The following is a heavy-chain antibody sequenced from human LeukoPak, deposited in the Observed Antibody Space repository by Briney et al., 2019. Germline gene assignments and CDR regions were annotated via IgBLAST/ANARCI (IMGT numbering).Heavy chain of an antibody. J-gene: IGHJ4*02. D-gene: IGHD2-2*01. CDR1: GFTFSNYA. V-gene: IGHV3-23*01. Sequence: GGSLRLSCAASGFTFSNYAMSWVRQAPGKGLEWVSAISGGGGSTYYADSVKGRFTISRDNSKNTLYLQMNSLRAEDTAVYYCAKGSYCSSTSCLSPFDYWGQGTLVTVSS. CDR2: ISGGGGST. CDR3: AKGSYCSSTSCLSPFDY.